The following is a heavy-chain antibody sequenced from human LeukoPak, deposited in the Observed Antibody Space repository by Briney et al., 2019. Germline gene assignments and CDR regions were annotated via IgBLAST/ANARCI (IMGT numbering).Heavy chain of an antibody. CDR1: GGSISSSSYY. V-gene: IGHV4-61*05. CDR3: ARGRTYDFWSGYLFDY. J-gene: IGHJ4*02. Sequence: SETLSLTCTVSGGSISSSSYYWGWIRQPPGKGLEWIGYIYYSGSTNYNPSLKSRVTISVDTAQNQFSLKLSSVAAADTAVYYCARGRTYDFWSGYLFDYWGQGTLVTVSS. D-gene: IGHD3-3*01. CDR2: IYYSGST.